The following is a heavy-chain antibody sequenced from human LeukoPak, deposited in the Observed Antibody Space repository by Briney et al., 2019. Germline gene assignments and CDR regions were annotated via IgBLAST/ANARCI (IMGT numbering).Heavy chain of an antibody. CDR1: GGSISSSSYY. Sequence: SETLSLTCTVSGGSISSSSYYWGWIRQPPGKGLEWIGSIYYSGSTYYNPSLKSRVTISVDTSKNQFSLKLSSVTAADTAVYYCARGNPSYSGHEYYFDYWGQGTLVTVSS. V-gene: IGHV4-39*07. CDR3: ARGNPSYSGHEYYFDY. D-gene: IGHD1-26*01. J-gene: IGHJ4*02. CDR2: IYYSGST.